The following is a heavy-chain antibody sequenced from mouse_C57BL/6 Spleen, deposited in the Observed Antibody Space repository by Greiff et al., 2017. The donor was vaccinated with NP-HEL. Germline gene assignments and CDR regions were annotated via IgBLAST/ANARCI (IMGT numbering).Heavy chain of an antibody. CDR2: INPGSGGT. CDR1: GYAFTNYL. Sequence: VKLQESGAELVRPGTSVKVSCKASGYAFTNYLIEWVKQRPGQGLEWIGVINPGSGGTNYNEKFKGKATLTADKSSSTAYMQLSSLTSEDSAVYFCAYYGSSNYAMDYWGQGTSVTVSS. CDR3: AYYGSSNYAMDY. J-gene: IGHJ4*01. V-gene: IGHV1-54*01. D-gene: IGHD1-1*01.